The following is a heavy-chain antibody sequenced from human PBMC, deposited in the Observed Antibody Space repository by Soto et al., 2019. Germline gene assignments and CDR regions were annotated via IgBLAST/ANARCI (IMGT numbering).Heavy chain of an antibody. V-gene: IGHV3-73*01. Sequence: HPGGSLRLSCAASGFTFSGSAMHWVRQASGKGLEWVGRIRSKANSYATTYAASVKGRLTFSRDDSENTAYLQMNSLKTEDTAVYYCTRHSDYDFWSGPDYWGQGTLVTVSS. CDR1: GFTFSGSA. J-gene: IGHJ4*02. CDR2: IRSKANSYAT. D-gene: IGHD3-3*01. CDR3: TRHSDYDFWSGPDY.